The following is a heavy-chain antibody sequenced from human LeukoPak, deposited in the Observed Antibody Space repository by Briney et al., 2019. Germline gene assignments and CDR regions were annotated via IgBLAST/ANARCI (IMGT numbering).Heavy chain of an antibody. CDR1: GFTFSSYA. Sequence: PGGSLRLSCAASGFTFSSYAMSWVRQAPGKGLGWVSAISGSGGSTYSADSVKGRFTISRDNSNNTLYLQTNSLRAEDTAVYYCARCLYYYGSGSYYVDYWGQGTLVTVSS. CDR2: ISGSGGST. J-gene: IGHJ4*02. D-gene: IGHD3-10*01. CDR3: ARCLYYYGSGSYYVDY. V-gene: IGHV3-23*01.